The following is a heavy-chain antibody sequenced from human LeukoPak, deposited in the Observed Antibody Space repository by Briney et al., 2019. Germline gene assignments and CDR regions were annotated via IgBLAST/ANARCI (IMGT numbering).Heavy chain of an antibody. CDR1: GGSFSGYY. Sequence: SETLSLTCAVYGGSFSGYYWSWIRQPPGKGLEWIGNIFYSGSTYYRPSLRSRVTISLDTSRNQFSLKLNSVTAADTAVYYCAKSNGYGLVDIWGQGTMVTVSS. J-gene: IGHJ3*02. V-gene: IGHV4-34*12. CDR2: IFYSGST. CDR3: AKSNGYGLVDI. D-gene: IGHD3-10*01.